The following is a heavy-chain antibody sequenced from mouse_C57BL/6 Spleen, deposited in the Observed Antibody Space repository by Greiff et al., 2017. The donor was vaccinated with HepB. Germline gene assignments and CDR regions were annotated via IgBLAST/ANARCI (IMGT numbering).Heavy chain of an antibody. Sequence: VQVVESGPELVKPGASVKISCKASGYAFSSYWMNWVRQRPGKGLEWIGRMYPGDGDTKYNGKFKGKATLTANKSSSTAYMQLSSLTSEDSAVYFCARHLSTGRGYYYAMDYWGQGTSVTVSS. CDR3: ARHLSTGRGYYYAMDY. J-gene: IGHJ4*01. V-gene: IGHV1-82*01. CDR2: MYPGDGDT. D-gene: IGHD4-1*02. CDR1: GYAFSSYW.